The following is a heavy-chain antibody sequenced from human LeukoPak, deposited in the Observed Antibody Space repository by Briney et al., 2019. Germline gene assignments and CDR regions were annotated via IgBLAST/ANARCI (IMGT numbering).Heavy chain of an antibody. Sequence: TSGTLSLTCAVSGGSISSSNWWSWVRQPPGKGLEWIGEIYHSGSTKYNPSLKSRVTISADTSKNQFSLKLNSLTTADTAVYYCTRGAGWLIDYWGQGILVTVSS. D-gene: IGHD3-16*01. CDR3: TRGAGWLIDY. CDR1: GGSISSSNW. J-gene: IGHJ4*02. CDR2: IYHSGST. V-gene: IGHV4-4*02.